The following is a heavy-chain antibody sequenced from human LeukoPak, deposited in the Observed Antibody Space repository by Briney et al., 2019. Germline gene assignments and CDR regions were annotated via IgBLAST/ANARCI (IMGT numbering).Heavy chain of an antibody. CDR2: IYYSGST. J-gene: IGHJ4*02. Sequence: PSETLSLTCTVSGGSISSSSYYWGWIRQPPGKGLEWIGSIYYSGSTYYNPSLKSRVTISVDTSKNQFSLKLSSVTAADTAVYYCERLGPGFLEWLLSFDYWGQGTLVTVSS. V-gene: IGHV4-39*01. CDR3: ERLGPGFLEWLLSFDY. CDR1: GGSISSSSYY. D-gene: IGHD3-3*01.